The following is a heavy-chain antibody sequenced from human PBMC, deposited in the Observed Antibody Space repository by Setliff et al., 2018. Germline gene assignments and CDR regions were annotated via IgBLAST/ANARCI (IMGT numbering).Heavy chain of an antibody. CDR2: IIPIIGEP. V-gene: IGHV1-69*13. J-gene: IGHJ4*02. CDR3: AREALQRAGLYFFDI. D-gene: IGHD3-10*01. Sequence: SVTVSCKASGGTFNTYGLSWVRQAPGQGLEWMGGIIPIIGEPNYAQKFQGRVTITADESTSTAYMELRSLKSEDTAVYYCAREALQRAGLYFFDIWGQGMLVTVPQ. CDR1: GGTFNTYG.